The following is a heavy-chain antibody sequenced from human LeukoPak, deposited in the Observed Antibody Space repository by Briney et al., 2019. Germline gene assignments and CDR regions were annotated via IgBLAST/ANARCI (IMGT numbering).Heavy chain of an antibody. CDR3: ARHPPYCSSTSCPWYMDV. V-gene: IGHV4-38-2*01. CDR1: GYSISSGYY. D-gene: IGHD2-2*01. Sequence: PSETLSLTCAVSGYSISSGYYWGWIRQPPGKGLEWIGSIYYSGSTYYNPSLKSRVTISVDTSKNQFSLKLSSVTAADTAVYYCARHPPYCSSTSCPWYMDVWGKGTTVTVSS. J-gene: IGHJ6*03. CDR2: IYYSGST.